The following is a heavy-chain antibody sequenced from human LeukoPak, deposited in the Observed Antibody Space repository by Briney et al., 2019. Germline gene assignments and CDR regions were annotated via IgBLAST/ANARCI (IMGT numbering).Heavy chain of an antibody. Sequence: GGSLRLSCAASGFTFSSYAMSWVRQAPGKGLEWVPAISGSGGSTYYADSVKGRFTISRDNSKNTLYLQMNSLRAEDTAVYYCAKDPIAATGPGYYYGMDVWGQGTTVTVSS. J-gene: IGHJ6*02. CDR2: ISGSGGST. CDR3: AKDPIAATGPGYYYGMDV. D-gene: IGHD6-13*01. V-gene: IGHV3-23*01. CDR1: GFTFSSYA.